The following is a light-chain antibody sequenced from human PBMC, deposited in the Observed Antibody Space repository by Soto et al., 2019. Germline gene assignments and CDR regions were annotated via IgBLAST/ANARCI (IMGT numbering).Light chain of an antibody. CDR3: QQYGSSPGT. CDR1: QSLSFNY. CDR2: AAS. V-gene: IGKV3-20*01. Sequence: EIVLTQSPGTLSLSPGERATLSCRASQSLSFNYLAWYQQKPGQAPRFLIYAASSRATGIPDRFSGSGSGTDFNLTINSLEPEDFAVYYCQQYGSSPGTFGQGTKVEIK. J-gene: IGKJ1*01.